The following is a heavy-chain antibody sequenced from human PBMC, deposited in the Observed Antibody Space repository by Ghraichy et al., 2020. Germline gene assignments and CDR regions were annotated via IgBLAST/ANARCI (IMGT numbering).Heavy chain of an antibody. Sequence: GESLNISCVASGFTFRTFFIQWVRQAPGKGLEWVAAISYDGTNTYYADSVKGRFTISRDNSKNTLFLQMNSLRVEDTAVYYCARGGNLGFCSGATCYSIFDSWGQGTLVTVSS. CDR2: ISYDGTNT. J-gene: IGHJ4*02. CDR3: ARGGNLGFCSGATCYSIFDS. V-gene: IGHV3-30*03. D-gene: IGHD2-15*01. CDR1: GFTFRTFF.